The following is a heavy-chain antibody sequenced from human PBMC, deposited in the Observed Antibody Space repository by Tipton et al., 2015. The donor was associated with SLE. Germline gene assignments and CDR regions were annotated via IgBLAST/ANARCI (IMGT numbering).Heavy chain of an antibody. Sequence: SLRLSCVASGFTFSGSAIHWVRQASGKGLEWVGRVRSKANSHATGYAASVRGRFIISRDDSKNTAFLQMNSLKTEDTAVYYCARHGYDSGFDFWGQGTLVTVSS. D-gene: IGHD3-22*01. CDR1: GFTFSGSA. V-gene: IGHV3-73*01. CDR3: ARHGYDSGFDF. J-gene: IGHJ4*02. CDR2: VRSKANSHAT.